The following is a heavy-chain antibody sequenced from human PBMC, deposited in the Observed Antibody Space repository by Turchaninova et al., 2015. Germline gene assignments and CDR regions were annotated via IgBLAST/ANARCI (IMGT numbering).Heavy chain of an antibody. D-gene: IGHD5-24*01. CDR2: INAGNGNT. J-gene: IGHJ4*02. Sequence: QVQLVQPGSKVKKPGASVKVSCKDSEYTFTIYAIHWVRQAPGQRNEWMGWINAGNGNTKYSQNFHDRVTITRDTSASTAYMELSSLRSEDTAVYYCARVDAYNALDYWGQGTLVTVSS. CDR3: ARVDAYNALDY. V-gene: IGHV1-3*01. CDR1: EYTFTIYA.